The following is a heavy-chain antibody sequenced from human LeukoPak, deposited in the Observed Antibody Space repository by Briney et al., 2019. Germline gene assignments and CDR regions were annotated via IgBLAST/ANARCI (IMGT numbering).Heavy chain of an antibody. D-gene: IGHD3-22*01. CDR2: ISGSGGST. J-gene: IGHJ1*01. CDR3: AKVTSTYYYDSSGSYFQH. V-gene: IGHV3-23*01. Sequence: GGSLRLSCVVSGFTFSSYHMNWVRQAPGKGLEWVSAISGSGGSTYYADSVKGRFTISRDNSKNTLYLQMNSLRAEDTAVYYCAKVTSTYYYDSSGSYFQHWGQGTLVTVSS. CDR1: GFTFSSYH.